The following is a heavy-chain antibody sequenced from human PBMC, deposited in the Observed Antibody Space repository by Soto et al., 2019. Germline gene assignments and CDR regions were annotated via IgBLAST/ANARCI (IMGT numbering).Heavy chain of an antibody. D-gene: IGHD3-9*01. CDR3: ARDRGILTGYSYYCYYGMDV. CDR1: GYTLTSYG. CDR2: ISAYNGNT. Sequence: ASVKVSCKASGYTLTSYGISWVRQAPGQGLEWMGWISAYNGNTNYAQKLQGRVTMTTDTSTSTAYMELRSLRSDDTAVYYCARDRGILTGYSYYCYYGMDVWGQGTTVTVSS. V-gene: IGHV1-18*01. J-gene: IGHJ6*02.